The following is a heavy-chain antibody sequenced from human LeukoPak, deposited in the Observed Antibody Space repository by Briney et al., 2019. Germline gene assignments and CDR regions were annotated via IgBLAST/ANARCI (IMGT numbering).Heavy chain of an antibody. CDR1: GYTFTSYG. CDR3: ARDRESSYGYDSVY. J-gene: IGHJ4*02. D-gene: IGHD5-18*01. Sequence: ASVKVSCKASGYTFTSYGISWVRQAPGQGPEWMGWISVYNGNTSYAQKLQGRVTMTTDTSTSTAYMELRSLRSDDTAVYYCARDRESSYGYDSVYWGQGTLVTVSS. V-gene: IGHV1-18*01. CDR2: ISVYNGNT.